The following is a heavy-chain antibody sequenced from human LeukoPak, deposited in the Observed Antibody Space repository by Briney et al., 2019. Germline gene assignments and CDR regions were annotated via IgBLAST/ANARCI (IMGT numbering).Heavy chain of an antibody. J-gene: IGHJ4*02. V-gene: IGHV3-23*01. CDR3: AKTSSSYDY. Sequence: PGGSLRLSCAASGFTFSSYDMSWVRQAPGMGLEWVSALSAGGSGTYYADSVKGRFTISRDNSKDTLYLQMDSLRAEDTAVYYCAKTSSSYDYWGQGTLVTVSS. CDR2: LSAGGSGT. CDR1: GFTFSSYD. D-gene: IGHD6-13*01.